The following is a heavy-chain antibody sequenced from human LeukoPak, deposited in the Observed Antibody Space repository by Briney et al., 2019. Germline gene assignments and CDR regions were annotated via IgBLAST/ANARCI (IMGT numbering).Heavy chain of an antibody. CDR1: CDSIRSYY. J-gene: IGHJ4*02. CDR3: ARDPSAFAGYLDS. V-gene: IGHV4-4*07. Sequence: SETLFLTCTVACDSIRSYYWNWIRQSAGKGLDWIGRIYPSGGTAQYNPSLRSRVTLSQDTSTNQLSLNLTSVTAADTPVYYCARDPSAFAGYLDSWGQGILVTVSS. D-gene: IGHD6-13*01. CDR2: IYPSGGTA.